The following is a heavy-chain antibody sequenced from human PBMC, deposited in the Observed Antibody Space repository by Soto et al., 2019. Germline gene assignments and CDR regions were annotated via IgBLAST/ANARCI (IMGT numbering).Heavy chain of an antibody. CDR1: GFTVSSNY. CDR3: SKVGSGSYYTYYFDY. V-gene: IGHV3-30*18. D-gene: IGHD3-10*01. CDR2: ISYDGSNK. J-gene: IGHJ4*02. Sequence: PGGSLRLSCAASGFTVSSNYMSWVRQAPGKGLEWVAVISYDGSNKYYADSVKGRFTISRDHSKNTLYLQMNSLRAEDTAVYYCSKVGSGSYYTYYFDYWGQGTLVTVSS.